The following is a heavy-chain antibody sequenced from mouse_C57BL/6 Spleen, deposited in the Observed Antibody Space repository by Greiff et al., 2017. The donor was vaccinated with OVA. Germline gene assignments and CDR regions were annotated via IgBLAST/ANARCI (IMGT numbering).Heavy chain of an antibody. V-gene: IGHV1-82*01. CDR1: GYAFSSSW. CDR2: IYPGDGDT. CDR3: ARGVGRDWYFDV. J-gene: IGHJ1*03. D-gene: IGHD4-1*01. Sequence: VQLQESGPELVKPGASVKISCKASGYAFSSSWMNWVKQRPGKGLEWIGRIYPGDGDTNYNGKFKGKATLTADKSSSTAYMQLSSLTSEDSAVYVCARGVGRDWYFDVWGTGTTVTVSS.